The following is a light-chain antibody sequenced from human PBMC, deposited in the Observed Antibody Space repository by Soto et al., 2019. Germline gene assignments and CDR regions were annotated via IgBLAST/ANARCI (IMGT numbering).Light chain of an antibody. CDR1: QAIGSY. CDR2: VAS. V-gene: IGKV1-9*01. CDR3: GQLSLHPLT. Sequence: IQLTQSPSFLSASVGDRVTITCRASQAIGSYLAWYQQKPGKAPKLLIYVASTLLSGVPSRFSGGRSGTDFTLTTRSLESEDFATYYGGQLSLHPLTFGGGTKLEI. J-gene: IGKJ4*01.